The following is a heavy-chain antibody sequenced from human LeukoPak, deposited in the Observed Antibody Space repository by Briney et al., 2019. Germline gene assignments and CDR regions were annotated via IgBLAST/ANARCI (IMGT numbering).Heavy chain of an antibody. V-gene: IGHV3-23*01. Sequence: GGSLRLSCAASGFTFSSYSMSWVRQAPGKGLEWVSAISDSGGSTYYADSVKGRFTISRDNSKNTLYLQMNSLRAEDTAVYYCAKGRSSGWYYFNYWGQGTLVTVSS. J-gene: IGHJ4*02. CDR3: AKGRSSGWYYFNY. CDR2: ISDSGGST. D-gene: IGHD6-19*01. CDR1: GFTFSSYS.